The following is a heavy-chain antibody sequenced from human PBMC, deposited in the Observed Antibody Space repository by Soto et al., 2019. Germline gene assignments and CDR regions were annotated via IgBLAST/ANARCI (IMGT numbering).Heavy chain of an antibody. V-gene: IGHV4-30-2*01. CDR1: GGSVGSGDFS. Sequence: QLHLQESGSGLVRPSQTLSLTCTVSGGSVGSGDFSWSWIRQPLGKGLEWVGCIYSSGSTHYSPSLRGRVTVSIDRSKNQISLMLTSVTAADTAVYYCARHSYERIGGGVNDTFDVWGQGTVVTVSS. CDR2: IYSSGST. CDR3: ARHSYERIGGGVNDTFDV. D-gene: IGHD3-10*01. J-gene: IGHJ3*01.